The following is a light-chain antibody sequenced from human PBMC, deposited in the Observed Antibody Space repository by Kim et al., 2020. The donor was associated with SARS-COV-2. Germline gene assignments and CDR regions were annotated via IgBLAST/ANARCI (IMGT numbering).Light chain of an antibody. CDR2: QDN. J-gene: IGLJ2*01. CDR1: KLGDKY. V-gene: IGLV3-1*01. CDR3: QTWDSSTVV. Sequence: VPPGPTASITCSGDKLGDKYACWYQQKPGQSPVLVIYQDNKRPSGIPERFSGSNSGNTATLTISGTQAMDEADYYCQTWDSSTVVFGGGTQLTVL.